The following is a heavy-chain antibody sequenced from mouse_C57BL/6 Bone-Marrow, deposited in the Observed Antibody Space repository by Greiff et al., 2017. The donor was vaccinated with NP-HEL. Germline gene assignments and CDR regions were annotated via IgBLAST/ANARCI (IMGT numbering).Heavy chain of an antibody. J-gene: IGHJ4*01. CDR1: GFTFSSYA. CDR3: TRDYYGSSLSYYAMDY. Sequence: EVQGVESGEGLVKPGGSLKLSCAASGFTFSSYAMSWVRQTPEKRLEWVAYISSGGDYIYYADTVKGRFTISRDNARNTLYLQMSSLKSEDTAMYYCTRDYYGSSLSYYAMDYWGQGTSVTVSS. CDR2: ISSGGDYI. V-gene: IGHV5-9-1*02. D-gene: IGHD1-1*01.